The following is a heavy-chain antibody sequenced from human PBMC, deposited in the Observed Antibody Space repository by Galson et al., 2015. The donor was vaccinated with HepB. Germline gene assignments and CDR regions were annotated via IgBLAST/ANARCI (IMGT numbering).Heavy chain of an antibody. CDR2: MNPNNGYT. J-gene: IGHJ4*02. Sequence: SVKVSCKASGYTFTSFDVSWVRQAPGQGLEWMGWMNPNNGYTNYGQKFQGRVTMTTDTSTSTAYMELRSLRSDDTAVHYCARLKKEMLSRREDYWGQGTLVTVSS. CDR3: ARLKKEMLSRREDY. D-gene: IGHD3-16*01. CDR1: GYTFTSFD. V-gene: IGHV1-18*01.